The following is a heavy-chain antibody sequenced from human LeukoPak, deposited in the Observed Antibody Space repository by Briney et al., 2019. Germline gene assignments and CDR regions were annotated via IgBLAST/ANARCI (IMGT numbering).Heavy chain of an antibody. CDR2: ISGSGGST. D-gene: IGHD5-18*01. CDR1: GFTFSSYA. J-gene: IGHJ4*02. CDR3: ARPQNSGQLWLPSDY. Sequence: PGGSLRLSCAASGFTFSSYAMSWVRQAPGKGLEWVSAISGSGGSTYYADSVKGRFTISRDNSKNTLYLQMNSLRTEDTAVYYCARPQNSGQLWLPSDYWGQGTLVTVSS. V-gene: IGHV3-23*01.